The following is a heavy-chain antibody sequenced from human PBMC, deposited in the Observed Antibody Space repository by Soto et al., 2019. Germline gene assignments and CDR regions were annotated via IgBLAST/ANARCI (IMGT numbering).Heavy chain of an antibody. V-gene: IGHV1-18*01. CDR1: GYTFTSYG. Sequence: QVQLVQSGAEVKKPGASVKVSCKASGYTFTSYGIRWERQAPGQGLEWMGWISAYNGNTNYAQKLQGRVTMTTDTSTSTAYMELRSLRSDDTAVYYCARSGSHDRYYYYGMDVWGQGTTVTVSS. J-gene: IGHJ6*02. CDR3: ARSGSHDRYYYYGMDV. CDR2: ISAYNGNT. D-gene: IGHD1-26*01.